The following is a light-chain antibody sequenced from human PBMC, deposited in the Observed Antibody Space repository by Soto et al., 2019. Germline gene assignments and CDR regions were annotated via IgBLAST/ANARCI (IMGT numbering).Light chain of an antibody. CDR1: QYIKTR. V-gene: IGKV3-11*01. CDR2: QTS. J-gene: IGKJ1*01. CDR3: HQRQSWPRT. Sequence: EILLTQSPSTLSSFPGDRVTLSCRASQYIKTRLAWYQHRPGQSPRLLIYQTSLRAAGIPARFSASGSGTDFTLTISDVQPEDFALYYCHQRQSWPRTFGQGTKVDFK.